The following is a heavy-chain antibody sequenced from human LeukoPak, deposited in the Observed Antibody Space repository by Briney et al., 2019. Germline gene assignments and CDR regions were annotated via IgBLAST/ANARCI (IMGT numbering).Heavy chain of an antibody. CDR1: GYSFGNDW. CDR3: ARGLRSDCSGGSCYEGAFDI. CDR2: IYPGDSDT. J-gene: IGHJ3*02. Sequence: RGDLRRITCQADGYSFGNDWICWVRQIPGKDMEWMGIIYPGDSDTRYSPSFQGQVTISADKSISTAYLQWSSLKASDTAMYYCARGLRSDCSGGSCYEGAFDIWGQGTMVTVSS. V-gene: IGHV5-51*01. D-gene: IGHD2-15*01.